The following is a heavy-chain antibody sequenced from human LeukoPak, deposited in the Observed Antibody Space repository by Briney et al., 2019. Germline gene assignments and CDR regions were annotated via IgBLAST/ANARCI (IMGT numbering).Heavy chain of an antibody. V-gene: IGHV3-74*01. CDR2: INSDGNST. Sequence: GGSLRLSCAASGFTFSSYWMHWVRQAPGKGLVWVSRINSDGNSTSYADSVKGRFAISRDNAKNTLYLQMNSLRAEDTAVYYCAGGSLAYFDYWGQGTLVTVSS. CDR3: AGGSLAYFDY. CDR1: GFTFSSYW. D-gene: IGHD6-6*01. J-gene: IGHJ4*02.